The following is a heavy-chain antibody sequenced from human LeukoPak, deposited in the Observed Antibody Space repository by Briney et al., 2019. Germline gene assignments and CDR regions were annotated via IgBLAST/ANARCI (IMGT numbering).Heavy chain of an antibody. D-gene: IGHD3-10*01. J-gene: IGHJ4*02. CDR2: IRSNAYGGA. V-gene: IGHV3-49*04. CDR3: TRKMFRGVIDY. CDR1: GFTFGDYA. Sequence: PGRSLRLSCTASGFTFGDYAMTWVRQAPGKGLEWVGFIRSNAYGGAEYATSVKGRFIISRDDSKSITYLQMNSLKTEDTAVYYCTRKMFRGVIDYWGQGTLVTVSS.